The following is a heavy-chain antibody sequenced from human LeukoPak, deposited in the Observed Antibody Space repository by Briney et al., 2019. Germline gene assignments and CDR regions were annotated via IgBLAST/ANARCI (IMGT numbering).Heavy chain of an antibody. CDR2: INHSGST. CDR3: ARVAVDCNGGSCYFGWFDP. CDR1: GGSFSGYY. V-gene: IGHV4-34*01. Sequence: SETLSLTCAVYGGSFSGYYWSWIRQPPGKGLEWIGEINHSGSTNYNPSLKSRVTISVDTSKNQFSLRLSSVTAPDTAVYYCARVAVDCNGGSCYFGWFDPWGQGTLVTVSS. J-gene: IGHJ5*02. D-gene: IGHD2-15*01.